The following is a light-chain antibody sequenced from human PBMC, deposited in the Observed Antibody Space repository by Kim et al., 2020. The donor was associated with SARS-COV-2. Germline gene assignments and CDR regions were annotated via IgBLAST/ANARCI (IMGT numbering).Light chain of an antibody. Sequence: GQSVTISCTGTNSDVGDYDYVSLYRHHPGKAPKLMIYHVNKRPSGVPDRFSGSKSGNTASLTISGLQAEDEADYYCCSYAGNYKVVFGGGTQLTVL. J-gene: IGLJ3*02. CDR1: NSDVGDYDY. CDR2: HVN. CDR3: CSYAGNYKVV. V-gene: IGLV2-11*01.